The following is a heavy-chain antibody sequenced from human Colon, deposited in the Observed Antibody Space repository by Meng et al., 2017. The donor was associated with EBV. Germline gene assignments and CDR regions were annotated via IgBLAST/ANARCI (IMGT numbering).Heavy chain of an antibody. V-gene: IGHV4-31*03. CDR2: IYYSGST. D-gene: IGHD6-19*01. Sequence: VQLRGAGPGLGKPSQTRSLTCTVSGGSVSSGGYYWTWIRQHPGKGLEWFGHIYYSGSTFYNPSLKRRVIISIDTSKNQFSLNLRSVTAADTAVYYCARVSSGWDYFDYWGQGTLVTVSS. J-gene: IGHJ4*02. CDR1: GGSVSSGGYY. CDR3: ARVSSGWDYFDY.